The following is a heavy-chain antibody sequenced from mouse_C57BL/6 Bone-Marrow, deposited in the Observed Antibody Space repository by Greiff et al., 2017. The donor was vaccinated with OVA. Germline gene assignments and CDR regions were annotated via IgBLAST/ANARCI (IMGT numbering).Heavy chain of an antibody. V-gene: IGHV5-2*01. D-gene: IGHD2-4*01. Sequence: DVKLVESGGGLVQPGESLKLSCESNEYEFPSHYMSWVRQTPEKRLELVAAINSDGGSTYYPDTMERRFIISRDNTKKTLYLQMSSLRSEDTALYYSARHGYDYDGWYFDVWGTGTTVTVSS. J-gene: IGHJ1*03. CDR2: INSDGGST. CDR3: ARHGYDYDGWYFDV. CDR1: EYEFPSHY.